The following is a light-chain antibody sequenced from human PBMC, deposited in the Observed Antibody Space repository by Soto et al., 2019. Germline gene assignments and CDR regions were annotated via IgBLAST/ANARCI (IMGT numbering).Light chain of an antibody. V-gene: IGKV3-20*01. CDR2: GAS. Sequence: IMLTPNPGTRSLSPKERATVSCRASQSGTSDYLAWYQQKPGQAPRLLIHGASSRATGIPDRFSGSGSGTDFTLTISRLGPEDSTVDDCQPYGRPFSRGAKVDIK. J-gene: IGKJ1*01. CDR1: QSGTSDY. CDR3: QPYGRP.